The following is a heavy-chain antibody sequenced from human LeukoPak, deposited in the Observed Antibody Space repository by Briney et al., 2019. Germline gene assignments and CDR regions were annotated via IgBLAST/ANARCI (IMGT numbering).Heavy chain of an antibody. Sequence: GGSLRLSCVASGFSFISYEMHWVRQAPGKGLEWLSYISSSGSTKYYADSAKGRFTFSRDNAKDSLYLQMNSLRVEDTAVYYCARAPAGGGNYYGMDVWGKGTTVTVSS. CDR1: GFSFISYE. CDR3: ARAPAGGGNYYGMDV. J-gene: IGHJ6*04. V-gene: IGHV3-48*03. D-gene: IGHD3-16*01. CDR2: ISSSGSTK.